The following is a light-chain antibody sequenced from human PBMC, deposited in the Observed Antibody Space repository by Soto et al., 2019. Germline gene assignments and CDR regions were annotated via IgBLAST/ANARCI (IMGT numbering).Light chain of an antibody. Sequence: QSALTQPASVSGSPGQSITISCTGTSSDIGGYDYVSWYRQHPGKAPKLLIYEVIRRPSGVSNRFSGSKSGNTASLTISGLQADDEADYYCSSYTSRSIVVFGGGTQLTVL. CDR2: EVI. J-gene: IGLJ2*01. CDR1: SSDIGGYDY. V-gene: IGLV2-14*01. CDR3: SSYTSRSIVV.